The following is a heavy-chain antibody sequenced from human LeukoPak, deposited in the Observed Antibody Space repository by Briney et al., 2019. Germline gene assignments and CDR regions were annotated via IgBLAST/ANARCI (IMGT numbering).Heavy chain of an antibody. CDR3: ARDKNYCSSTSCHPYFDY. J-gene: IGHJ4*02. V-gene: IGHV3-53*01. CDR1: GFIVSSNS. D-gene: IGHD2-2*01. CDR2: LYSGGST. Sequence: GESLRLSCAASGFIVSSNSMSWVRQAPGKGLEWVSILYSGGSTYYAASVKGRFTISRDNSKNTLYLQMNSLRAEDTAVYYCARDKNYCSSTSCHPYFDYWGQGTLVTVSS.